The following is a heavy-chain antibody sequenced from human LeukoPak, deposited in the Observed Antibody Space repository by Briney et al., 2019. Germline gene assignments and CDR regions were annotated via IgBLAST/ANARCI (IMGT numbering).Heavy chain of an antibody. V-gene: IGHV1-3*01. CDR2: INAGNGNT. J-gene: IGHJ4*02. Sequence: GASVKVSCKASGYTFTSYGISWVRQAPGQGLEWMGWINAGNGNTKYSQKFQGRVTITRDTSASTAYMELSSLRSEDTAVYYCARGPPTMVQDYWGQGTLVTVSS. CDR1: GYTFTSYG. CDR3: ARGPPTMVQDY. D-gene: IGHD3-10*01.